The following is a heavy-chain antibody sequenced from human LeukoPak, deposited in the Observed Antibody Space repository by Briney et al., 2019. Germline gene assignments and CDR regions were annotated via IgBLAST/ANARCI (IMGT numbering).Heavy chain of an antibody. J-gene: IGHJ6*03. D-gene: IGHD1-1*01. V-gene: IGHV4-38-2*02. CDR3: ARPTRYYYYYMDV. Sequence: PSETLSLTCTVSGYSISSGYYWGWIRQPPGKGLEWIGSIYHGGSTYYNPSLKSRVTISVDTSKNQFSLKLSSVTAADTAVYYCARPTRYYYYYMDVWGKGTTVTISS. CDR1: GYSISSGYY. CDR2: IYHGGST.